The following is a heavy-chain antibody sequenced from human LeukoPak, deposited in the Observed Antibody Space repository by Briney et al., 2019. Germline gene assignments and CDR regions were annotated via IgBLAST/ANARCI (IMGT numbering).Heavy chain of an antibody. CDR1: GFTFSSYA. CDR2: ISGSGGST. CDR3: AKDQISGYCSSTSCYGFDY. D-gene: IGHD2-2*01. V-gene: IGHV3-23*01. Sequence: GGSLRLSCAASGFTFSSYAMSWVRQAPGKGLEWVSAISGSGGSTYYADSVKGRFTISRDNSKNTLYLQMNSLRAEDTAVYYCAKDQISGYCSSTSCYGFDYWGQGTLVTVSS. J-gene: IGHJ4*02.